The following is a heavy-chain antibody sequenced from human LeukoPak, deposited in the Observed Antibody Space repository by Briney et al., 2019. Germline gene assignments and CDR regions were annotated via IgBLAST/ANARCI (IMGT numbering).Heavy chain of an antibody. Sequence: ASVKASCKASGYTFTGYYMHWVRQAPGQGLEWMGWINPNSGGTNYAQKFQGRVTMTRDTSISTAYMELSRLRSDDTAVYYCARVGFYDILTGYYLDDYWGQGTLVTVSS. CDR2: INPNSGGT. CDR1: GYTFTGYY. CDR3: ARVGFYDILTGYYLDDY. J-gene: IGHJ4*02. V-gene: IGHV1-2*02. D-gene: IGHD3-9*01.